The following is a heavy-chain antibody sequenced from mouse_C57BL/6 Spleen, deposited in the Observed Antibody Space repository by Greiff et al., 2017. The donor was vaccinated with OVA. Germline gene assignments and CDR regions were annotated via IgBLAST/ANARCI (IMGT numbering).Heavy chain of an antibody. J-gene: IGHJ2*01. CDR1: GYAFSSYW. V-gene: IGHV1-80*01. D-gene: IGHD2-3*01. Sequence: VQLQQSGAELVKPGASVKISCKASGYAFSSYWMNWVKQRPGKGLEWIGQIYPGDGDTNYNGKFKGKATLTADKSSSTAYMQLSSLTSEDSAVYFCARPLYDGYYGFDYWGQGTTLTVSS. CDR2: IYPGDGDT. CDR3: ARPLYDGYYGFDY.